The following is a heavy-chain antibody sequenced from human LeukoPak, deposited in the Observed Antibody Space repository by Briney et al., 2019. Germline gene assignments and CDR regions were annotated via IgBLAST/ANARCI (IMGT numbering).Heavy chain of an antibody. CDR3: ARDSLGAFDI. CDR2: ISSSSSTI. Sequence: GGSLRLSCAASGFTFSSYSMNWVRQAPEKGLEWVSYISSSSSTIYYADSVKGRFTISRDNAKNSLYLQMNSLRAEDTALYYCARDSLGAFDIWGQGTMVTVSS. V-gene: IGHV3-48*01. CDR1: GFTFSSYS. J-gene: IGHJ3*02.